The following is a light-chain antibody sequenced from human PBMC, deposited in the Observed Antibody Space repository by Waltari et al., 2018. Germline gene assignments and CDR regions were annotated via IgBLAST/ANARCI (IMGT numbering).Light chain of an antibody. CDR1: QSVSRS. CDR2: GAS. Sequence: IVLTQSPGTLSLSPGERATLSCRAGQSVSRSLAWYQQKPGQAPKLLIYGASTRATGIPDRFTGSGSGKDFSLTFSSLEPEDFAIYFCQHYVRLPATFGQGTKVEIK. J-gene: IGKJ1*01. V-gene: IGKV3-20*01. CDR3: QHYVRLPAT.